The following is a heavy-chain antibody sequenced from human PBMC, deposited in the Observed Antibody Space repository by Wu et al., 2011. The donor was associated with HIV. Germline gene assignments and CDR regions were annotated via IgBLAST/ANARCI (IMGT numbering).Heavy chain of an antibody. V-gene: IGHV1-2*02. CDR3: ARVIREGNQLLFSKLLVSWFDP. D-gene: IGHD2-2*01. CDR1: GYTFSDYY. J-gene: IGHJ5*02. CDR2: INPNTGGT. Sequence: QVQLVQSGAEVKKPGASVKVSCKASGYTFSDYYMYWVRQAPGQGLEWVGWINPNTGGTNYAQKFQGRVTLTRDTSITTAYMELRSLRSDDTAVYYCARVIREGNQLLFSKLLVSWFDPWGQGTLVTGLL.